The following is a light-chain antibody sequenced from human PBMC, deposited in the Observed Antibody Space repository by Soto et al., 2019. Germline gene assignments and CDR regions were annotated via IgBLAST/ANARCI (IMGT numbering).Light chain of an antibody. CDR3: RQSATSPRT. J-gene: IGKJ1*01. V-gene: IGKV3-20*01. CDR1: QTVGNNY. CDR2: GAS. Sequence: EIVLTQSPGTLSLSPGERATLSCSASQTVGNNYLDWYQQKPGQPPRLLIYGASSRATVIPDRFSGSGSGTDFTLTISRLEPEDFAVYYCRQSATSPRTFGQGTNVEIK.